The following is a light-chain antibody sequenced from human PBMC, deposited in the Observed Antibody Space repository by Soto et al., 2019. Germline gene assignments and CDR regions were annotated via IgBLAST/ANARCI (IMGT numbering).Light chain of an antibody. V-gene: IGLV2-14*03. CDR1: SSDVGGYNY. CDR3: SSYTRSVTVV. Sequence: QSALTQSASVSGSPGQSITMSCTGTSSDVGGYNYVSWYQQHPGKAPKLKIYDVTNRPSGVSNRFSGSKFGNTASLTISGLQVEDEADYYCSSYTRSVTVVFGGGTKVTVL. J-gene: IGLJ2*01. CDR2: DVT.